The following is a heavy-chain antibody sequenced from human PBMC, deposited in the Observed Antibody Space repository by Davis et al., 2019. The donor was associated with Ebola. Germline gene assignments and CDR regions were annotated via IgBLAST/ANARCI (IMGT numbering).Heavy chain of an antibody. CDR3: ARDPNPYDFWNEYYGEGGLDV. CDR1: GFTFSTYG. D-gene: IGHD3-3*01. Sequence: PGGSLRLSCAASGFTFSTYGMHWVRQAPGKGLEWVAFIRNDGSKEYYVDSVKGRFTISRDNAKNSLYLQMNSLRAEDTAVYYCARDPNPYDFWNEYYGEGGLDVWGQGTTVTVSS. V-gene: IGHV3-30*02. J-gene: IGHJ6*02. CDR2: IRNDGSKE.